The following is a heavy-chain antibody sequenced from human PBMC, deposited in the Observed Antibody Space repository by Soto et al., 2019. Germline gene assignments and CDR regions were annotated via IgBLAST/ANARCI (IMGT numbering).Heavy chain of an antibody. CDR3: ARGPPIVGNTTPLDS. CDR1: CGSITNSNW. D-gene: IGHD1-26*01. CDR2: TYHAGST. V-gene: IGHV4-4*02. Sequence: SETLSLTCSVSCGSITNSNWWTCVRLPPAKGLEWIGDTYHAGSTKYNPSLERRVTISVDTSKNQFALTLTSVTAADTAVYFCARGPPIVGNTTPLDSWGRGTLVTVSS. J-gene: IGHJ4*02.